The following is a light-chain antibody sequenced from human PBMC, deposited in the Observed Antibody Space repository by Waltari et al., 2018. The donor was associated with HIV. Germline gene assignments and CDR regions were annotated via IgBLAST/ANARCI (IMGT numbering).Light chain of an antibody. Sequence: DIQITQPPSSLSASLGDRVTITCRASQSISNYLNWYQQKPGKAPKLLIYAASNLQSGVPSGFSGSGSGTDFTLTISSLQTEDFATYYCQQSYNASYSFGQGTKLEIK. J-gene: IGKJ2*03. CDR2: AAS. CDR3: QQSYNASYS. CDR1: QSISNY. V-gene: IGKV1-39*01.